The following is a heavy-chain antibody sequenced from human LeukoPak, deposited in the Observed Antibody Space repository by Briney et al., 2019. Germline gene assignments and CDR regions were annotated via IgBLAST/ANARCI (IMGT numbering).Heavy chain of an antibody. Sequence: PGGSLRLSCAGSGFFFSGYWMTWVRQAPGKGLEWVANINQDGGKKYYADSVKGRFTISRDDAKNSLYLQMNSLRVEDTAIYYCARGRYFDWLFDYRGQGTLVTVSS. D-gene: IGHD3-9*01. J-gene: IGHJ4*02. V-gene: IGHV3-7*03. CDR3: ARGRYFDWLFDY. CDR1: GFFFSGYW. CDR2: INQDGGKK.